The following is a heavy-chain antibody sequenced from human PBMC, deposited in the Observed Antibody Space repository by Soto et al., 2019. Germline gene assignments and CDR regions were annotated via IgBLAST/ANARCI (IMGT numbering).Heavy chain of an antibody. J-gene: IGHJ5*01. D-gene: IGHD3-9*01. CDR2: IYYTGTT. V-gene: IGHV4-59*01. CDR3: VRVESQYFELLSALDS. Sequence: PGKRLEWIAYIYYTGTTKYNPSLKSRVTISVDTSKNQFSLRLTYVTAADTAVYYCVRVESQYFELLSALDSWSQRNLVTVSS.